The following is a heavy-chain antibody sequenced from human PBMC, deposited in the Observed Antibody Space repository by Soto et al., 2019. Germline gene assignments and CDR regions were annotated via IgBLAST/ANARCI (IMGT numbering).Heavy chain of an antibody. CDR2: ISYDGDNK. CDR3: AKAYYHFWSGYATSYYYGMDV. Sequence: GGSLRLSCAASGFTFSSYAMHWVRQAPGKGLEWVAVISYDGDNKYYADSMKGRLTISRDNSKNTLYLQMKSLRVEDTAVYYCAKAYYHFWSGYATSYYYGMDVWGQGTTVTVSS. J-gene: IGHJ6*02. V-gene: IGHV3-30*04. D-gene: IGHD3-3*01. CDR1: GFTFSSYA.